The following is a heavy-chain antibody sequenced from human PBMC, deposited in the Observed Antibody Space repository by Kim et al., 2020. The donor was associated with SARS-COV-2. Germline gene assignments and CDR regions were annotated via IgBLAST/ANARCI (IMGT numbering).Heavy chain of an antibody. Sequence: SVTGRFTISRDNSKNPAYLQMNNLKSEDTAVYYCTSVPAPTLAFLDAFDIWGRGTMVTVSS. D-gene: IGHD3-3*02. V-gene: IGHV3-73*01. J-gene: IGHJ3*02. CDR3: TSVPAPTLAFLDAFDI.